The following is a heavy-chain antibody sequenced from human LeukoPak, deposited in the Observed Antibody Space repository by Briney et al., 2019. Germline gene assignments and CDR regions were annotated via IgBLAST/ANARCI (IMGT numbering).Heavy chain of an antibody. CDR1: GFTFSSYA. V-gene: IGHV3-30-3*01. CDR2: ISYDGSNK. J-gene: IGHJ4*02. CDR3: ARASRYSSGWYDY. D-gene: IGHD6-19*01. Sequence: GGSLRLSCAASGFTFSSYAMHWVRQAPGKGLEWVAVISYDGSNKYYADSVKGRFTISRDNSKNTLYLQMNSLRAEDTAVYYCARASRYSSGWYDYWGQGTLVTVSS.